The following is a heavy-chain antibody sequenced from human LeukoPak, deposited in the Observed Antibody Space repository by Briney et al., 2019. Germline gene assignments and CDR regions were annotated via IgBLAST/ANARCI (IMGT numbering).Heavy chain of an antibody. CDR1: GYTFTSYG. D-gene: IGHD5-18*01. Sequence: ASVKVSCKASGYTFTSYGISWVRQAPGQGLEWMGWISAYNGNTNYAQKLQGRVTMTTDTSTSTVYMEMSSLRSDDTAVYYCATYPGPEIQGSFDYWGQGTLVTVSS. CDR3: ATYPGPEIQGSFDY. V-gene: IGHV1-18*01. J-gene: IGHJ4*02. CDR2: ISAYNGNT.